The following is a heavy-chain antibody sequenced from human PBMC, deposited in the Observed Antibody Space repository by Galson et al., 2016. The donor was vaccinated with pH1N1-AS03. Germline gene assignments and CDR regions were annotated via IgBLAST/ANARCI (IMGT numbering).Heavy chain of an antibody. J-gene: IGHJ6*03. CDR1: GFTFSGYW. D-gene: IGHD2-21*02. CDR2: INQDENEK. CDR3: ARESTGTEHIVVVTGRYGYYYMDV. V-gene: IGHV3-7*03. Sequence: SLRLSCAASGFTFSGYWMSWVRQAPGKGLEWVANINQDENEKYCVDSVKGRFTISRDNAKNSLYLEMNSLRAEDTALYYCARESTGTEHIVVVTGRYGYYYMDVWGKGTTVTVSS.